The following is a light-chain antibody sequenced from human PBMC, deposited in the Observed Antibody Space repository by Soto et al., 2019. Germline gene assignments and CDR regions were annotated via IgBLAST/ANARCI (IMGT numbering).Light chain of an antibody. Sequence: QSALTQPASVSGSPGQSITISFTGTSGDVGTYNYVSWYLQHPGKAPKLMIYDVSNRPSGVSNRLSGSKSGNTASLTISGLQAEDEADYYCSSYSSSSTRHVFGTGTKVTVL. V-gene: IGLV2-14*01. CDR2: DVS. CDR1: SGDVGTYNY. CDR3: SSYSSSSTRHV. J-gene: IGLJ1*01.